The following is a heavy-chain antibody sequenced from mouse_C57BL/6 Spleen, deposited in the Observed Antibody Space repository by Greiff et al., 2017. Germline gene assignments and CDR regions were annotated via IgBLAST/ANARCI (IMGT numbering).Heavy chain of an antibody. Sequence: QVQLKESGAELVRPGTSVKVSCKASGYAFTNYLIEWVKQRPGQGLEWIGVINPGSGGTNYNEKFKGKATLTADKSSSTAYMQLSSLTSEDAAVCFCARGLRGDFDVWGTGTTGTGSS. D-gene: IGHD2-2*01. J-gene: IGHJ1*03. V-gene: IGHV1-54*01. CDR3: ARGLRGDFDV. CDR1: GYAFTNYL. CDR2: INPGSGGT.